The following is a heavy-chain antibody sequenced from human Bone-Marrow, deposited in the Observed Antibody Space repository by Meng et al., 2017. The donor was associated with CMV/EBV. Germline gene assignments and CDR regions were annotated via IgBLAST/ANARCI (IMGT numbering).Heavy chain of an antibody. CDR3: AKDWRSCSSTSCYLYAGYFDY. CDR1: GFTFDDYA. Sequence: SLKISCAASGFTFDDYAMHWARQAPGKGLEWVSGISWNSGSIGYADSVKGRFTISRDNAKNSLYLQMNSLRAEDTALYYCAKDWRSCSSTSCYLYAGYFDYWGQGKLVTVSS. D-gene: IGHD2-2*01. V-gene: IGHV3-9*01. CDR2: ISWNSGSI. J-gene: IGHJ4*02.